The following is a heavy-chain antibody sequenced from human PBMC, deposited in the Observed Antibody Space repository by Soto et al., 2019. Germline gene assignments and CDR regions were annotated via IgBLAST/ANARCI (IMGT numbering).Heavy chain of an antibody. J-gene: IGHJ4*02. D-gene: IGHD2-21*02. CDR3: ARDLGYCGGDCYSDGLGY. V-gene: IGHV4-59*01. CDR2: IYYSGST. CDR1: GGSISSYY. Sequence: KSSETLSLTCTVSGGSISSYYWSWIRQPPGKGLEWIGYIYYSGSTNYNPSLKSRVTISVDTSKNQFSLKLSSVTAADTAVYYCARDLGYCGGDCYSDGLGYWGQGTLVTVSS.